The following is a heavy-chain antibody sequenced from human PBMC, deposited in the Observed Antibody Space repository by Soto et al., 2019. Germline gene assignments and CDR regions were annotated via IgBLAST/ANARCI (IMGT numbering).Heavy chain of an antibody. CDR1: FNSISAGAYC. Sequence: PSETLSLACTVSFNSISAGAYCWRWIRQHPGKGLEWIGYISYSGTTYYNPSLKSRFTISVDTSKNQFSLILTAVTAADTAVYYCARVGSSTTPLGAFDIWGPGTKVTVSS. V-gene: IGHV4-31*03. D-gene: IGHD2-2*01. CDR3: ARVGSSTTPLGAFDI. J-gene: IGHJ3*02. CDR2: ISYSGTT.